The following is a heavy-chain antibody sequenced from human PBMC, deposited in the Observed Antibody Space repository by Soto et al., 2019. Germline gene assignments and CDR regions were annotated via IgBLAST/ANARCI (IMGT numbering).Heavy chain of an antibody. CDR3: ARDLAVAGLYYYYYGTDV. CDR2: ISYDGSNK. D-gene: IGHD6-19*01. Sequence: GGSLRLSCAASGFTFSSYAMHWVRQAPGKGLEWVAVISYDGSNKYYADSVKGRFTISRDNSKNTLYLQMNSLRAEDTAVYYCARDLAVAGLYYYYYGTDVWGQGTTVTVSS. V-gene: IGHV3-30-3*01. J-gene: IGHJ6*02. CDR1: GFTFSSYA.